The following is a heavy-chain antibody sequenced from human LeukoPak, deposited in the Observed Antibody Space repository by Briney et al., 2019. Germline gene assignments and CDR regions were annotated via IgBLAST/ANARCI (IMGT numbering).Heavy chain of an antibody. Sequence: GGSLRLSCAASGFTFSSYSMNWDRQAPGKGLEWVSSISSSSSYIYYADSVKGRFTISRDNSKNTLYLQMNSLRAEDTAVYYCARDPGKAELKYYFDYWGQGTLVTVSS. J-gene: IGHJ4*02. CDR1: GFTFSSYS. CDR2: ISSSSSYI. CDR3: ARDPGKAELKYYFDY. V-gene: IGHV3-21*01. D-gene: IGHD1-14*01.